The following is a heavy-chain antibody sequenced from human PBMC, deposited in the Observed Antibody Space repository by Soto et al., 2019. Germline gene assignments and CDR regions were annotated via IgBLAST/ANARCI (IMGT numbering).Heavy chain of an antibody. CDR3: ARAIAVKYYYYGMDV. Sequence: VKVSCKASGGTFSSYASSWVRQAPGQGLEWMGGIIPIFGTANYAQKFQGRVTITADESTSTAYMELSSLRSEDTAVYYCARAIAVKYYYYGMDVWGQGTTVTVSS. D-gene: IGHD6-19*01. CDR2: IIPIFGTA. V-gene: IGHV1-69*13. CDR1: GGTFSSYA. J-gene: IGHJ6*02.